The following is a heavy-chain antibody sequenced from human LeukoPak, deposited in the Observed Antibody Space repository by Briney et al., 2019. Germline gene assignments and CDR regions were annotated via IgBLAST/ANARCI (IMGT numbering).Heavy chain of an antibody. J-gene: IGHJ2*01. CDR2: IIWNSGSI. CDR3: AKSSSPMVVVVNADSYFDL. D-gene: IGHD3-22*01. Sequence: GGSLRLSCVASGFSFDDYAMHWVRQAPGKGLEWVSGIIWNSGSIGYADSVKGRFTISRDNAKNSLYLQMNGLRREDMALYYCAKSSSPMVVVVNADSYFDLWGRGTLVTVSS. V-gene: IGHV3-9*03. CDR1: GFSFDDYA.